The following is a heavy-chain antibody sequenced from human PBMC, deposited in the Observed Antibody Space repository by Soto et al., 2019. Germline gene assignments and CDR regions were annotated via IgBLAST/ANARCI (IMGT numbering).Heavy chain of an antibody. V-gene: IGHV4-4*02. CDR3: ARDDHIVVVPTSLGAMDV. J-gene: IGHJ6*02. CDR2: IYHSVST. CDR1: GGSISSNKW. D-gene: IGHD2-2*01. Sequence: PSETLSRTCAVYGGSISSNKWWSWVRQPPGKGLEWIGEIYHSVSTNYNPSLKSRVTISLDKSKNQFSLKLTSVTAADSAVYYCARDDHIVVVPTSLGAMDVWGQGTTVTVSS.